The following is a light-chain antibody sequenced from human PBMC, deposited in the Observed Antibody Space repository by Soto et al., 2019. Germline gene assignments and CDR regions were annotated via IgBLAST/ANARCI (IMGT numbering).Light chain of an antibody. V-gene: IGLV4-69*01. CDR3: QTWGTGIVI. CDR1: SGHSNYA. Sequence: QPVLTQSPSASASLGASVKLTCTLSSGHSNYAIAWHQQQPEKGPRYLMKLNRDGSHSKGDGIPNRFSGSSSGAERYLTISSLQSEDEADYYWQTWGTGIVIFGGGTKLT. CDR2: LNRDGSH. J-gene: IGLJ2*01.